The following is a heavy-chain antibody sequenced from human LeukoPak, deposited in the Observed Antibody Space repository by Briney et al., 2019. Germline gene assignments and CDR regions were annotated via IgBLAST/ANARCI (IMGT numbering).Heavy chain of an antibody. J-gene: IGHJ6*02. V-gene: IGHV4-34*01. CDR1: GGSFSGYY. Sequence: SETLSLTCAVYGGSFSGYYWSWIRQPPGKGLEWIGEINHSGSTNYNPSLKSRVTISLDRSKNQFSLKLSSVTAADTAVYYCARVFSYYYGMDVWGQGTTVTVSS. CDR2: INHSGST. CDR3: ARVFSYYYGMDV.